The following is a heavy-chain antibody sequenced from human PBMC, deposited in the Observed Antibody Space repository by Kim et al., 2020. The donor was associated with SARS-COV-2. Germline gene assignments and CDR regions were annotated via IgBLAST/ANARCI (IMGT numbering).Heavy chain of an antibody. CDR1: KFTFSKYG. CDR3: AKAQEGSVISMVRGVIKSDATFDP. V-gene: IGHV3-23*01. CDR2: ISGSGAST. J-gene: IGHJ5*02. D-gene: IGHD3-10*01. Sequence: GGSLRLSCAASKFTFSKYGMSWVRQAPGKGLEWVSAISGSGASTYYADSVKGRFTISRDNSKNTLYLQMNSLRAEDTAVYYCAKAQEGSVISMVRGVIKSDATFDPWGQGTLVTVSS.